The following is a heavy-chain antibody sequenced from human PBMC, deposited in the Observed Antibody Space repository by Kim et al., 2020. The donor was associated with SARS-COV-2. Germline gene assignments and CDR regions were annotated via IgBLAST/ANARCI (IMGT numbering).Heavy chain of an antibody. V-gene: IGHV3-23*01. CDR1: GFTFSSYA. CDR2: ISGSGGST. CDR3: AKSLRGSYYYYYGMDV. Sequence: GGSLRLSCAASGFTFSSYAMIWVRQAPGKGLEWVSAISGSGGSTYYADSVKGRFTISRDNSKNTLYLQMNSLRAEDTAVYYCAKSLRGSYYYYYGMDVWGQGTTVTVSS. J-gene: IGHJ6*02.